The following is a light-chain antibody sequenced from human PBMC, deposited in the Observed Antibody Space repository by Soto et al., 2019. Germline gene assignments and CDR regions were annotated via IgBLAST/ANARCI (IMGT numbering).Light chain of an antibody. CDR2: AVS. V-gene: IGLV2-14*01. Sequence: QSALTQPASVSGSPGQSITISCTGTSSDVGGYNYVSWYQQHPGKDPKLMISAVSNRPSGVSNRFSGSKSGNTASLTISGLQAEDEADYYCSSYTSSSTLEVFGTGTKLTVL. CDR3: SSYTSSSTLEV. CDR1: SSDVGGYNY. J-gene: IGLJ1*01.